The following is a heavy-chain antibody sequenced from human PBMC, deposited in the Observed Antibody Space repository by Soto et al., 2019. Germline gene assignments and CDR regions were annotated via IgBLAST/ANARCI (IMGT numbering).Heavy chain of an antibody. V-gene: IGHV1-69*18. Sequence: QVQLVQSGAELKKPGSSVKVSCKASGDTFSGYPINWVRQAPGEGLEWMGRIIPVFGTTNDAQRFEGRVTFTADESKNTAYMELRGLLSEDTAVYYCARDGGFGELKYWGPGTLVNVSS. CDR1: GDTFSGYP. J-gene: IGHJ4*02. CDR2: IIPVFGTT. CDR3: ARDGGFGELKY. D-gene: IGHD3-10*01.